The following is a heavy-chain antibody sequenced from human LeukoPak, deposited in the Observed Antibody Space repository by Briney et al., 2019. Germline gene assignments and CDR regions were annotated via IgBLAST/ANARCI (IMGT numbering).Heavy chain of an antibody. CDR3: ARVATTVTPPDY. CDR1: GYTFTSYY. Sequence: ASVKVSCKASGYTFTSYYMHWVRQAPGQGHEWMGIINPSGGSTSYAQKFQGRVTMTRDTTTSTVYMELSSLRSEDTAVYYCARVATTVTPPDYWGQGTLVTVSS. CDR2: INPSGGST. J-gene: IGHJ4*02. V-gene: IGHV1-46*01. D-gene: IGHD4-17*01.